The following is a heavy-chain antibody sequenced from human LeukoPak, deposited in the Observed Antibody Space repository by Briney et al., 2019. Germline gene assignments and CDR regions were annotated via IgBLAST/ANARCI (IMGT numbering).Heavy chain of an antibody. J-gene: IGHJ4*02. D-gene: IGHD5-24*01. Sequence: SETLSLTCTVSGGSISSYYWSWIRQPAGKGLEWIGRIYTSGSTNYNPSLKSRVTMSVDTSKNQFSLKLSSVTAADTAVYYCAREDGYNSPYYFDYWGQGTLVTVSS. CDR1: GGSISSYY. CDR2: IYTSGST. CDR3: AREDGYNSPYYFDY. V-gene: IGHV4-4*07.